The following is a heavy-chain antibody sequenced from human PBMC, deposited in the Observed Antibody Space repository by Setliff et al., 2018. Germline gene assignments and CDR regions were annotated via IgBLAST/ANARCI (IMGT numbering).Heavy chain of an antibody. CDR2: IYPGDSHT. J-gene: IGHJ6*03. CDR1: GYSFSNFW. CDR3: ARVYAAVVGYYYYYMDV. Sequence: GESLKFSCKGSGYSFSNFWIGWVRQMPGKGLEWMGIIYPGDSHTRYSPSFQGQVTMSADKSISTAYLQWSSLKASDTAMYYCARVYAAVVGYYYYYMDVWAKGTTVTVSS. V-gene: IGHV5-51*01. D-gene: IGHD6-19*01.